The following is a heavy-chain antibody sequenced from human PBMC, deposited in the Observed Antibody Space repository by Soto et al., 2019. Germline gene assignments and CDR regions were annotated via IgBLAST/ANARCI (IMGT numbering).Heavy chain of an antibody. J-gene: IGHJ6*02. Sequence: PSETLSLTCAVYGGSFGGYYWSWIRQPPGKGLEWIGEINHSGSTNYNPSLKSRVTISVDTSKNQFSLKLSSVTAADTAVYYCARVPGYSSSWYVHYYYGMDVWGQGTTVTVSS. CDR3: ARVPGYSSSWYVHYYYGMDV. CDR2: INHSGST. D-gene: IGHD6-13*01. CDR1: GGSFGGYY. V-gene: IGHV4-34*01.